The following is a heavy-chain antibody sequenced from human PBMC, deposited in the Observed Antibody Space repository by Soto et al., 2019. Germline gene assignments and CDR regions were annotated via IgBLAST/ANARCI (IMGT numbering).Heavy chain of an antibody. J-gene: IGHJ6*02. CDR3: AGIGEEIYYGMDV. D-gene: IGHD3-3*01. CDR1: GGSMRSYY. Sequence: QVQLQESGPGLVKPSETLSLTCTVSGGSMRSYYWNWIRPPAGEGLEWIGRIYARGSTKYNPSLESRVTMFVDVSQNQFSLRLTSVTAADPAVYYCAGIGEEIYYGMDVWGQGTTVTFSS. CDR2: IYARGST. V-gene: IGHV4-4*07.